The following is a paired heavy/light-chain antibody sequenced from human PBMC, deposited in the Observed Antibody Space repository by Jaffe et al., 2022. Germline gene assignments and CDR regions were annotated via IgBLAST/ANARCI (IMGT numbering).Heavy chain of an antibody. V-gene: IGHV3-49*04. CDR2: IRIKPYGGTT. D-gene: IGHD3-10*01. CDR3: ARVKYFGSGSYLFDY. Sequence: EVQLVESGGGLVQPGRSLRLSCTASGFTFGDYGMSWVRQAPGKGLEWVSFIRIKPYGGTTEYAASVKGRFTISRDDSKSIAYLQMNSLKIEDTAVYYCARVKYFGSGSYLFDYWGQGTLVTVSS. J-gene: IGHJ4*02. CDR1: GFTFGDYG.
Light chain of an antibody. CDR3: QQYYSTPLT. Sequence: DIVMTQSPDSLAVSLGERATINCKSSQSVLSSSNNKNYLAWYQQKPRQPPKLLIYWASTRESGVPDRFSGSGSGTDFTLTISSLQAEDVAVYYCQQYYSTPLTFGGGTKVEIK. J-gene: IGKJ4*01. V-gene: IGKV4-1*01. CDR1: QSVLSSSNNKNY. CDR2: WAS.